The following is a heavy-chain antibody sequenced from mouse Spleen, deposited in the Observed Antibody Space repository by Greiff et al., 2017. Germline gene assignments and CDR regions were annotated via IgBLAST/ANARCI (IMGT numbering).Heavy chain of an antibody. V-gene: IGHV5-4*03. CDR3: ARGGIYGNYNY. D-gene: IGHD2-1*01. Sequence: DVKLVESGGGLVKPGGSLKLSCAASGFTFSSYAMSWVRQTPEKRLEWVATISDGGSYTYYPDNVKGRFTISRDNAKNNLYLQMSHLKSEDTAMYYCARGGIYGNYNYWGQGTTLTVSS. CDR2: ISDGGSYT. J-gene: IGHJ2*01. CDR1: GFTFSSYA.